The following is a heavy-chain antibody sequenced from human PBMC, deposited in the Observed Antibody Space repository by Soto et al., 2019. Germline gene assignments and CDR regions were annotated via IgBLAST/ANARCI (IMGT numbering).Heavy chain of an antibody. CDR2: IYYNGNT. V-gene: IGHV4-39*01. Sequence: SETLSLTCTASGDSINNDDYFWGWIRQPPGKGLEWIGSIYYNGNTYYNPSLKSRITIFVDTSRDQFSLKLSSVTAADTAVYYCARHVAVIGGSTGAFDIWGQGTMVTV. CDR1: GDSINNDDYF. D-gene: IGHD3-10*01. J-gene: IGHJ3*02. CDR3: ARHVAVIGGSTGAFDI.